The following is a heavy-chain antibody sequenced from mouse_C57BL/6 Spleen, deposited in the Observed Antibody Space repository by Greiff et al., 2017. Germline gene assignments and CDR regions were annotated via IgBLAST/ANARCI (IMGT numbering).Heavy chain of an antibody. Sequence: EVKLVESGGGLVKPGGSLKLSCAASGFTFSDYGMHWVRQAPEKGLEWVAYISSGSSTIYYADTVKGRFTISRDNAKNTLFLQMTSLRSEDTAMYYGARRTTLYYAMDYWGQGTSVTVSS. CDR1: GFTFSDYG. CDR3: ARRTTLYYAMDY. D-gene: IGHD2-12*01. J-gene: IGHJ4*01. CDR2: ISSGSSTI. V-gene: IGHV5-17*01.